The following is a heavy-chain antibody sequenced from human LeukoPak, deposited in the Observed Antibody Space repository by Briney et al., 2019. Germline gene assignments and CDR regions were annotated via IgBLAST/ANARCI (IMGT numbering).Heavy chain of an antibody. CDR1: GFTFTRYD. Sequence: GGSLRLSCAASGFTFTRYDMSWVRQAPGKGLEWVSDINDNGGSTFYADSVKGRFTISRDNSKNTLYMQMNSLRAEDTAVYYCAQTLGSSPGDFFDYWGQGTLVTVSS. D-gene: IGHD6-6*01. J-gene: IGHJ4*02. V-gene: IGHV3-23*01. CDR3: AQTLGSSPGDFFDY. CDR2: INDNGGST.